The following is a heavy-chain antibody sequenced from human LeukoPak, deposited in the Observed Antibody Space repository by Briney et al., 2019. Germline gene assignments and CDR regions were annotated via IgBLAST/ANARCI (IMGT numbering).Heavy chain of an antibody. J-gene: IGHJ3*02. V-gene: IGHV4-59*01. CDR2: IYYSGST. Sequence: PSETLSLTCTVSGGSISSYYWSWIRQPPGKGLEWIGYIYYSGSTNYNPSLKSRVTISVDTSKNQFSLKLSSVTAADTAVYYCARVQGRYYYDSSAHRAFDIWGQGTMVTVSS. CDR3: ARVQGRYYYDSSAHRAFDI. CDR1: GGSISSYY. D-gene: IGHD3-22*01.